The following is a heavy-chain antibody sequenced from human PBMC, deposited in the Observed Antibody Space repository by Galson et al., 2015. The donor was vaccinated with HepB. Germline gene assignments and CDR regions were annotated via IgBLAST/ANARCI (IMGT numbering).Heavy chain of an antibody. Sequence: SLRLSCAASGFTFGDYAMSWVRQAPGKGLEWVGFIRSKAYGGTTEYAASVKGRFTISTDDSQSIAYLQMNSLKTEDTAVYYCTRAGSGYYGSGSYYIDWFDPWGQGTLVTVSS. CDR2: IRSKAYGGTT. D-gene: IGHD3-10*01. CDR3: TRAGSGYYGSGSYYIDWFDP. J-gene: IGHJ5*02. V-gene: IGHV3-49*04. CDR1: GFTFGDYA.